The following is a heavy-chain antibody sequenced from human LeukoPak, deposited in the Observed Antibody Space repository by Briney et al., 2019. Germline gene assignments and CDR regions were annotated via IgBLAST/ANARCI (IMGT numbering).Heavy chain of an antibody. CDR3: ARGPLSITIFGVVISAFDI. Sequence: SETLSLTCTVSGVSISSYYWTWIRQPPGKGLEWIGNINYSGSTKYNPSLKSRVTISVDTSKNQFSLKLSSVTAADTAVYYCARGPLSITIFGVVISAFDIWGQGTMVTVSS. J-gene: IGHJ3*02. CDR1: GVSISSYY. D-gene: IGHD3-3*01. V-gene: IGHV4-59*12. CDR2: INYSGST.